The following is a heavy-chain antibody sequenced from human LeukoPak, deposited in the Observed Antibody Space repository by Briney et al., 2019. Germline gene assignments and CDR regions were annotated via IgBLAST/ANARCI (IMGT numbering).Heavy chain of an antibody. J-gene: IGHJ6*03. CDR2: IRYDGSNK. CDR1: GFTFSSYG. CDR3: ASLGGSGTRAHSMDV. Sequence: PGGSLRLSCAASGFTFSSYGMHWVRQAPGKGLEWVAFIRYDGSNKYYADSVKGRFTIPRDNSKNTLYLQMNGLRAEDTAVYYCASLGGSGTRAHSMDVWGKGTTVTISS. V-gene: IGHV3-30*02. D-gene: IGHD3-10*01.